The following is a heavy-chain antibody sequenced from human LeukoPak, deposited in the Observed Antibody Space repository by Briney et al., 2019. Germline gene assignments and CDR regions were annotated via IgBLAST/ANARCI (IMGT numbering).Heavy chain of an antibody. CDR1: GFTFSSYA. CDR3: AKGGIVVVPAAGHIDY. Sequence: GGSLRLSCAASGFTFSSYAMSWVRQAPGKGLEWVSAISGSGGSTYFADSAKGRFTISRDNSKNTLYLQMNSLRAEDTAVYYCAKGGIVVVPAAGHIDYWGQGTLVTVSS. CDR2: ISGSGGST. D-gene: IGHD2-2*01. V-gene: IGHV3-23*01. J-gene: IGHJ4*02.